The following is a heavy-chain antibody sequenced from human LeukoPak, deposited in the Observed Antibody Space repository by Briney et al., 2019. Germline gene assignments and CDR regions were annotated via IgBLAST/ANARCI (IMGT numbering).Heavy chain of an antibody. V-gene: IGHV4-28*01. Sequence: SDTLSLTCAVSGYSIRSSNWWGWIRQPPGKGLEWIGYIYYSGSTYYNPSLKSRVTMSVDTSKNQFSLKRSSVTAVDTAVYHCARKELVGGFDYWGQGTLVTVSS. J-gene: IGHJ4*02. D-gene: IGHD2-15*01. CDR2: IYYSGST. CDR1: GYSIRSSNW. CDR3: ARKELVGGFDY.